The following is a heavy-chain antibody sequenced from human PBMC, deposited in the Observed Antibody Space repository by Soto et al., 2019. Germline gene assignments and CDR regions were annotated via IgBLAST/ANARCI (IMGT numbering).Heavy chain of an antibody. CDR1: GFTFSSYA. Sequence: PGGSLRLSCAASGFTFSSYAMSWVRQAPGKGLEWVSAISGSGGSTYYTDSVKGRFTISRDNSKNTLYLQMNSLRAKDTAVYYCGASGEAPFYGSGKTIDYWGQGTLVTVSS. D-gene: IGHD3-10*01. V-gene: IGHV3-23*01. CDR2: ISGSGGST. CDR3: GASGEAPFYGSGKTIDY. J-gene: IGHJ4*02.